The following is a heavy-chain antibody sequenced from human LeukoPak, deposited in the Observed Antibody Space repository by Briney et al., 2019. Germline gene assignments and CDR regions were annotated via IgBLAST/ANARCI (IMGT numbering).Heavy chain of an antibody. J-gene: IGHJ5*02. CDR2: INSDGSST. CDR1: GFTFSSYW. Sequence: GGSLRLSCAASGFTFSSYWMHWVRQAPGKGLVWVSRINSDGSSTSYADSVKGRFTISRDNAKNTLYLQMNSLRAEDTAVYYCAKASNEGYCSGGSCYGSPTWFDPWGQGTLVTVSS. D-gene: IGHD2-15*01. CDR3: AKASNEGYCSGGSCYGSPTWFDP. V-gene: IGHV3-74*01.